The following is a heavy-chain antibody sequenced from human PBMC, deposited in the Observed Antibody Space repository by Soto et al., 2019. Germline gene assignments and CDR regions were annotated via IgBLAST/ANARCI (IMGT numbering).Heavy chain of an antibody. Sequence: QVQLVQSGAEVKKPGASVKVSCKASGYTFTSYGISWVRQAPGQGLEWMGWISAYNGNTNYAQKLQGRVTMTTDTSTSTAYMELRSLRSDDTAVYYCARKYDLISRSGYSADFDYWGQGTLVTVSS. J-gene: IGHJ4*02. CDR2: ISAYNGNT. CDR1: GYTFTSYG. V-gene: IGHV1-18*01. CDR3: ARKYDLISRSGYSADFDY. D-gene: IGHD3-3*01.